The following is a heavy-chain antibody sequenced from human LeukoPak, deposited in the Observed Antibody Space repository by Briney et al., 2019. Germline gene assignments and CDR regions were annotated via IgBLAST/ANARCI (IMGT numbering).Heavy chain of an antibody. D-gene: IGHD6-19*01. Sequence: GGSLRLSCAASGFTVSSNYMSWVRQAPGKGLEWVSVIYSGGSTYYADSVKGRFTISRDNSKNTLYLQMNSLRAEDTAVYYCARYIDSAVAPKGGYYYYGMDVWGQGTTVTVSS. CDR2: IYSGGST. CDR1: GFTVSSNY. CDR3: ARYIDSAVAPKGGYYYYGMDV. J-gene: IGHJ6*02. V-gene: IGHV3-66*02.